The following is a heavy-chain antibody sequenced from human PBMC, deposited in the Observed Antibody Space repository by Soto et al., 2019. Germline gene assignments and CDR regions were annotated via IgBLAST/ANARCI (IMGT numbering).Heavy chain of an antibody. CDR1: GYTFTRNG. CDR3: VKDRDSNSWPSRDV. V-gene: IGHV1-18*01. Sequence: QVHLVQSGAEVKKPGASVNVSCKTSGYTFTRNGISWVRQAPGQGLEWMGWISPKSGNTKYAQKFQGRFIMTTDTATSTAYMELRSLRPDDTAVYFCVKDRDSNSWPSRDVWGPGTTVTVSS. CDR2: ISPKSGNT. J-gene: IGHJ6*01. D-gene: IGHD3-22*01.